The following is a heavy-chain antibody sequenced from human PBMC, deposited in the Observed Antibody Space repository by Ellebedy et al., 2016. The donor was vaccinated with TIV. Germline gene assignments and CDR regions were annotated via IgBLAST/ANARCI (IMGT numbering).Heavy chain of an antibody. Sequence: GESLKISCAASGFTFSNYAMSWVRQAPGKGLEWVSAISGSGGSTYYADSVKGRFPISRDNAKNTLYLQMNSLRAEDTAVYYCASRGVAVQGADYWGQGTLVTVSS. J-gene: IGHJ4*02. V-gene: IGHV3-23*01. CDR1: GFTFSNYA. CDR2: ISGSGGST. D-gene: IGHD3-10*01. CDR3: ASRGVAVQGADY.